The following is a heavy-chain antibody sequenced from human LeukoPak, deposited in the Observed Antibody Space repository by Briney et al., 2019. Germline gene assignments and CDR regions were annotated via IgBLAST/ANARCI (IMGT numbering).Heavy chain of an antibody. CDR2: ISNGGSKK. Sequence: SGGSLRLSCAASGFTFSNYGIHWVRLAPGKGLEWVAVISNGGSKKYYGDSVKGRFTISRDNSKNTLYLQMNSLRAEDTAVYYCAREMGTTTDYWGQGTLVTVSS. CDR3: AREMGTTTDY. D-gene: IGHD5-12*01. CDR1: GFTFSNYG. V-gene: IGHV3-30*03. J-gene: IGHJ4*02.